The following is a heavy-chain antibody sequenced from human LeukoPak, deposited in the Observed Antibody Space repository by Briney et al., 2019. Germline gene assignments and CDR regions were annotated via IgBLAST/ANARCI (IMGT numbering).Heavy chain of an antibody. CDR2: INSDGSST. CDR3: TRASRGWELPYYFDY. Sequence: GGSLRLSCAASGFTYSSYWMHWVRQAPGKGLVWVSRINSDGSSTSYADSVKGRFTISRDNAKNALYLQMNSLRAEDTAVYYCTRASRGWELPYYFDYWGQGTLVTVSS. CDR1: GFTYSSYW. J-gene: IGHJ4*02. V-gene: IGHV3-74*01. D-gene: IGHD1-26*01.